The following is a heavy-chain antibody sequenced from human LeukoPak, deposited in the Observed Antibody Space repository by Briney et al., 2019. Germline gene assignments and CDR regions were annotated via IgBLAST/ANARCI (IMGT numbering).Heavy chain of an antibody. V-gene: IGHV3-7*01. D-gene: IGHD3-9*01. Sequence: GGSLRLSCAASGFTFSSYWMSWVRQAPGKGLEWVANIKQDGSEKYYVDSVKGRFTISRDNAKNSLYLQMNSLRAEDTAVYYCARRGNYDILTGSQGNWSDPWGQGTLVTVSS. CDR2: IKQDGSEK. J-gene: IGHJ5*02. CDR3: ARRGNYDILTGSQGNWSDP. CDR1: GFTFSSYW.